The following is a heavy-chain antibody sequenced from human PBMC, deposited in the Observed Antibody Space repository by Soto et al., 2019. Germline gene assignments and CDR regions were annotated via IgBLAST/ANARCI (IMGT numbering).Heavy chain of an antibody. V-gene: IGHV1-18*01. CDR1: GYTFTSYG. D-gene: IGHD3-22*01. CDR2: ISAYNGNT. Sequence: QVQLVQSGAEVRKPGASVKVSCKASGYTFTSYGISWVRQAPGQGLEWMGWISAYNGNTNYAQKVQGRVTMTTDTSTSTAYMGRGSLRSDDTDVYYCAREERTYYYYNSIDDFDIWCQETMITVS. J-gene: IGHJ3*02. CDR3: AREERTYYYYNSIDDFDI.